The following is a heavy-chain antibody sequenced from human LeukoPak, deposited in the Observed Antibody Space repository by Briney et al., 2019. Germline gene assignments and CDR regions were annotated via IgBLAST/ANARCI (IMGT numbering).Heavy chain of an antibody. CDR3: GKDVGCAAAGPFLVS. D-gene: IGHD6-13*01. CDR1: GFTFRVYA. Sequence: GGSLRLSCAASGFTFRVYAMTWVRQAPGKGLEWVSGISGSGSSTYSADSVKGRFTISRDNSKNTLYLQMNSLRAEDTAVYYCGKDVGCAAAGPFLVSGAQGPLPTVSS. CDR2: ISGSGSST. J-gene: IGHJ4*02. V-gene: IGHV3-23*01.